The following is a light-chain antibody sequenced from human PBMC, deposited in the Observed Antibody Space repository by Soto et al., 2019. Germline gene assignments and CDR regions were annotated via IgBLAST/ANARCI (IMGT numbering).Light chain of an antibody. V-gene: IGLV2-23*01. CDR3: AAWDDRLNSQV. CDR1: SSDVGSYNL. J-gene: IGLJ1*01. CDR2: EGS. Sequence: QSVLAQPASVSGSPGQSITISCTGTSSDVGSYNLVSWYQQHPGKAPKLMIYEGSKRPSGVSNRFSGSKSGNTASLTISGLQAEDEADYYCAAWDDRLNSQVFGTGTKVTVL.